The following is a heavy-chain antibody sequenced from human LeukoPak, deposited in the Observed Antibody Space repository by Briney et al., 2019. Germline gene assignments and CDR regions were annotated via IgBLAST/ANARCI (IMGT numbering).Heavy chain of an antibody. Sequence: GGCLRLSCAASGFTFSDYYMSWIRQAPGKGLEWVSYISSSSSTIYYADSVKGRFTISRDNAKNSLYLQMNSLRAEDTAVYYCARASYYDILTGYYWDAFDIWGQGTMVTVSS. D-gene: IGHD3-9*01. CDR2: ISSSSSTI. J-gene: IGHJ3*02. CDR3: ARASYYDILTGYYWDAFDI. CDR1: GFTFSDYY. V-gene: IGHV3-11*04.